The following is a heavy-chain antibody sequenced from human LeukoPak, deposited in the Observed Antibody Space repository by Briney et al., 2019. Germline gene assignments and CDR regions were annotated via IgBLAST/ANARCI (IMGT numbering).Heavy chain of an antibody. CDR1: GGSISSGGYY. J-gene: IGHJ4*02. Sequence: PSETLSLTCTVSGGSISSGGYYWSWIRQHPGKGLEWIGYIYYSGSTYYNPSLKSRVTISIDTSKNQFSLKLSSVTAADTAVYYCARDSRGYQTPWWYWGQGTLVTVSS. CDR3: ARDSRGYQTPWWY. CDR2: IYYSGST. V-gene: IGHV4-31*03. D-gene: IGHD5-18*01.